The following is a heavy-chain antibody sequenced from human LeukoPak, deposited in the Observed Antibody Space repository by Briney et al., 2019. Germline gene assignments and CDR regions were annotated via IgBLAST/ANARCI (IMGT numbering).Heavy chain of an antibody. CDR3: AKASVGVATKKYYFDY. CDR1: GFTFSSYA. CDR2: ISGSGGST. V-gene: IGHV3-23*01. Sequence: GGSLRLSCAASGFTFSSYAMSWVRQAPGKGLEWVSAISGSGGSTYYADSVKGRFTISRNNSKNTLYLQMNSLRAEDTAVYYCAKASVGVATKKYYFDYWGQGTLVTVSS. D-gene: IGHD5-12*01. J-gene: IGHJ4*02.